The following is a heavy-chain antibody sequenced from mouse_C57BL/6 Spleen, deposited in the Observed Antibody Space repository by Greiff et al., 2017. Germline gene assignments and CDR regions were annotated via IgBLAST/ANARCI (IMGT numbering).Heavy chain of an antibody. CDR2: INPNNGGT. J-gene: IGHJ4*01. V-gene: IGHV1-18*01. CDR1: GYTFTDYN. D-gene: IGHD1-1*01. CDR3: ARSEEDYGSSYAMDY. Sequence: EVQLQQSGPELVKPGASVKIPCKASGYTFTDYNMDWVKQSHGKSLEWIGDINPNNGGTIYNQKFKGKATLTVDKSSSTAYMELRSLTSEDTAVYYCARSEEDYGSSYAMDYWGQGTSVTVSS.